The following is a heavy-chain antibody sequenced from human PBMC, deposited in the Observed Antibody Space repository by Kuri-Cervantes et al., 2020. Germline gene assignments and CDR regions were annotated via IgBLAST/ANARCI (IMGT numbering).Heavy chain of an antibody. CDR1: GYSISSGYY. Sequence: SETLSLTCTVSGYSISSGYYWGWIRQPPGKGLEWIGSIYHSGSTYYNPSLKSRVTISVDTSKNQFSLKLSPVTAADTAVYYCARGTYYDFWSPTIYYYYYMDVWGKGTTVTVSS. CDR3: ARGTYYDFWSPTIYYYYYMDV. J-gene: IGHJ6*03. D-gene: IGHD3-3*01. V-gene: IGHV4-38-2*02. CDR2: IYHSGST.